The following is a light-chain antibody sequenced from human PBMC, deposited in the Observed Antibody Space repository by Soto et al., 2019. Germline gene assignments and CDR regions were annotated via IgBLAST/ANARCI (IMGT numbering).Light chain of an antibody. CDR3: QQYGSSPPVWT. J-gene: IGKJ1*01. Sequence: EIVLTQSPGTLSLSPGERATLSCRASQSVSSTYLTWYQHKPGQAPRLLIYGASKRATGIPDRFSGSGSGTDFTLTISRLEPEDFAVYYCQQYGSSPPVWTFGQGTKVEIK. CDR2: GAS. CDR1: QSVSSTY. V-gene: IGKV3-20*01.